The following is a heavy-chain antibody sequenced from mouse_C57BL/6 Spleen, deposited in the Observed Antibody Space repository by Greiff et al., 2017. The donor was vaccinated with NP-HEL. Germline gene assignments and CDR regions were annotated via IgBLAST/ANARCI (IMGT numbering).Heavy chain of an antibody. CDR2: INPNYGTT. CDR1: GYSFTDYN. V-gene: IGHV1-39*01. Sequence: EVQLQESGPELVKPGASVKISCKASGYSFTDYNMNWVKQSNGKSLEWIGVINPNYGTTSYNQKFKGKATLTVDQSSSTAYMQLNSLTSEDSAVYYCARPFYYGSSYTGLGAMDYWGQGTSVTVSS. J-gene: IGHJ4*01. CDR3: ARPFYYGSSYTGLGAMDY. D-gene: IGHD1-1*01.